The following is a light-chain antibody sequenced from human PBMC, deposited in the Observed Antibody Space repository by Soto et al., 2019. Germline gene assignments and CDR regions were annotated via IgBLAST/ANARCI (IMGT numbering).Light chain of an antibody. Sequence: IVMTQPSAPLSVSHGERAALTCRASQSVSSDLAWYHQKPGKAPRLLIYGASSRATGIPARFSGSGSGTEFTLTISRLQPDDFAAYYCHQYGSFPWTFGLGTKVDI. CDR2: GAS. V-gene: IGKV3-15*01. CDR3: HQYGSFPWT. CDR1: QSVSSD. J-gene: IGKJ1*01.